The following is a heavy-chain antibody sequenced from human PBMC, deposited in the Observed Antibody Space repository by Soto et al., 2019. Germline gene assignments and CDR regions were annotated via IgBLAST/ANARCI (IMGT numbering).Heavy chain of an antibody. CDR2: IIPIFGTA. CDR1: GGTFSSYA. V-gene: IGHV1-69*13. J-gene: IGHJ3*02. CDR3: ARDSRYYYDSSGYGPYAFDI. Sequence: SVKVSCKASGGTFSSYAISWVRQAPGQGLEWMGGIIPIFGTANYAQKFQGRVTITADESTSTAYMELSSLRSEDTAVYYCARDSRYYYDSSGYGPYAFDIWGQGTMVTVSS. D-gene: IGHD3-22*01.